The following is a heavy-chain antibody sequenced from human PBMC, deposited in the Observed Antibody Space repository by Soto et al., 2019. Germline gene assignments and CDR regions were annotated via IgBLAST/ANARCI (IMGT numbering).Heavy chain of an antibody. V-gene: IGHV1-3*01. Sequence: QVQLVQSGAEVKKPGASVKVSCKASGYTFTSYAMHWVRQAPGQRLEWMGWINAGNGNTKYSQKFQGRVTITRDTXASTAYMELSSLRSEDTAVYYCARGPDYGDYWFDPWGQGTLVTVSS. CDR3: ARGPDYGDYWFDP. J-gene: IGHJ5*02. CDR2: INAGNGNT. CDR1: GYTFTSYA. D-gene: IGHD4-17*01.